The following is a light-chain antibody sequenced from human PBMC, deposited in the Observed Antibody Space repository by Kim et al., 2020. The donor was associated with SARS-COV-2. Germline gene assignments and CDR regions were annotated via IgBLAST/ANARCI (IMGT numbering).Light chain of an antibody. J-gene: IGLJ2*01. CDR3: SSYTSSSTAV. V-gene: IGLV2-14*03. CDR2: DVS. Sequence: GQSITISCTGTSSDVGGYNYVSWYQQHPGKAPKLMSYDVSNRPSGVSNRFSGSKSGNTASLTISGLQAEDEADYYCSSYTSSSTAVFGGGTQLTVL. CDR1: SSDVGGYNY.